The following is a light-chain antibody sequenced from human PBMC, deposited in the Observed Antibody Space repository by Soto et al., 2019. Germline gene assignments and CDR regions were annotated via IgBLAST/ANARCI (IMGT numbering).Light chain of an antibody. J-gene: IGKJ1*01. V-gene: IGKV2-28*01. CDR1: QSLQHNNGNTL. CDR2: LAS. Sequence: EIVMTQSPLSLTVTPGEPASISCKSSQSLQHNNGNTLLDWYMQKPGQSPQLLIYLASRRAPGAPDRVSGSGSGTDFTLRISTVEADDGAIYYCMQALQTPRTFSQGTKLEI. CDR3: MQALQTPRT.